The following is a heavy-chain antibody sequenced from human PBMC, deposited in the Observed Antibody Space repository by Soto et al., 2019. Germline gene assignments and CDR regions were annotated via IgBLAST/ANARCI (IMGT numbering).Heavy chain of an antibody. V-gene: IGHV4-39*01. CDR1: GGSINSNKYY. CDR3: AKGGSGSYSNAFDI. CDR2: LYYTGSN. Sequence: SETLSLTCTVSGGSINSNKYYWGWVRQPPGRGLEWIAGLYYTGSNFYNPSLKSRVTISVDTSKNQYSLKLSSVTAADTVVYYCAKGGSGSYSNAFDIWGQGTMVTVSS. J-gene: IGHJ3*02. D-gene: IGHD3-10*01.